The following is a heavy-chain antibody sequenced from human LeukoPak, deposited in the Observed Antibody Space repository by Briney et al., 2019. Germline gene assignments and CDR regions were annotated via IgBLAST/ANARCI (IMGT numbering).Heavy chain of an antibody. V-gene: IGHV3-23*01. Sequence: PGGSLRLSCAVSGFTFSSYAMSWVRQAPGKGLEWVSAISGSGGSTYYADSVKGRFTISRDNSKNTLYLQMNGLRAEDTAVYYCATQSSAWYTPFDYWGQGTLVTVSS. CDR3: ATQSSAWYTPFDY. J-gene: IGHJ4*02. CDR2: ISGSGGST. CDR1: GFTFSSYA. D-gene: IGHD6-19*01.